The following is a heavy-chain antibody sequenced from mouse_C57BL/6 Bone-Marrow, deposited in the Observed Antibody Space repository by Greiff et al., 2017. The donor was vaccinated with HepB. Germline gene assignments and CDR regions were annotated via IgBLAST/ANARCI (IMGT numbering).Heavy chain of an antibody. J-gene: IGHJ3*01. Sequence: VQLKQSGAELVRPGASVKLSCTASGFNIKDDYMHWVKQRPEQGLEWIGWIDPENGDTEYASKFQGKATITADTSSNTAYLQLSSLTSEDTAVYYGTSDGYYPAWFAYWGQGTLVTVSA. CDR2: IDPENGDT. CDR1: GFNIKDDY. CDR3: TSDGYYPAWFAY. V-gene: IGHV14-4*01. D-gene: IGHD2-3*01.